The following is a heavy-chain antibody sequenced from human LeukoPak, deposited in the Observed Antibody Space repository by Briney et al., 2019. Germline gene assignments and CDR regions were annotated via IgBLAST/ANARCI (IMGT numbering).Heavy chain of an antibody. Sequence: GGSLRLSCAASGFTFSSYAMHWVRQAPGKGLEWVAVISYDGSNKYYADSVKGRFTISRDNSKNTLYLQMNSLRAEDTAVYYCVTEVSGSFPTWGQGTLVTVSS. CDR3: VTEVSGSFPT. D-gene: IGHD1-26*01. J-gene: IGHJ4*02. V-gene: IGHV3-30*04. CDR2: ISYDGSNK. CDR1: GFTFSSYA.